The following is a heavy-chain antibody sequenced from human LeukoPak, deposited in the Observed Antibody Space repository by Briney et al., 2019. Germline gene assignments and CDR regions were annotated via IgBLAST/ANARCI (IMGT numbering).Heavy chain of an antibody. D-gene: IGHD1-1*01. V-gene: IGHV5-51*01. J-gene: IGHJ5*02. CDR1: GYRFIDHW. CDR2: IFPAGPDT. CDR3: ARQGQLSDYSGGS. Sequence: GESLKIYCKASGYRFIDHWIGWVRPKPGKGLEWMGIIFPAGPDTRYSPSFQGRVTFSADESITTAYLQWNSLKASDTAMYFCARQGQLSDYSGGSWGQGTLVTVSS.